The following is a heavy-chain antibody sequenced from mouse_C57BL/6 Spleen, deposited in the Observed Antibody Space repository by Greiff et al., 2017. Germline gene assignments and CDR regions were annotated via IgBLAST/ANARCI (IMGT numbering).Heavy chain of an antibody. CDR1: GYTFTDHT. V-gene: IGHV1-78*01. CDR3: ARRDDYYGSSYFDY. Sequence: VNLVESDAELVKPGASVKISCKVSGYTFTDHTIHWMKQRPEQGLEWIGYIYPRDGSTKYNEKFKGKATLTADKSSSTAYMQLNSLTSEDSAVYFCARRDDYYGSSYFDYWGQGTTLTVAS. CDR2: IYPRDGST. D-gene: IGHD1-1*01. J-gene: IGHJ2*01.